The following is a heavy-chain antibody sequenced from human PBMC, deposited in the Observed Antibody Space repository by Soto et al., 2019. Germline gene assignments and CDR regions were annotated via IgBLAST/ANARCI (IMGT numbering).Heavy chain of an antibody. Sequence: GASVKVSCKASGGTFSSYTISWVRQAPGQGLEWMGRIIPILGIANYAQKFQGRVTITADKSTSTAYMELSSLRSEDTAVYYCATDPHSSSWPLSLLDYWGQGTLVTVSS. CDR3: ATDPHSSSWPLSLLDY. CDR2: IIPILGIA. V-gene: IGHV1-69*02. J-gene: IGHJ4*02. CDR1: GGTFSSYT. D-gene: IGHD6-13*01.